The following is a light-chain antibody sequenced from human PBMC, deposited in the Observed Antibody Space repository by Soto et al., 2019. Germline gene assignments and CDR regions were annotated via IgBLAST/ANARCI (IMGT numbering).Light chain of an antibody. CDR3: QQYDSSLWT. CDR2: GAS. CDR1: QSVTSSF. V-gene: IGKV3-20*01. Sequence: EIVLTQSPGTLSLSPGERATLSCRASQSVTSSFLAWYQQKPGQAPRLLIYGASRRATGIPDRFSGSGSGTDFTLTISRLEPEDFAVYYCQQYDSSLWTFGQGTKVEI. J-gene: IGKJ1*01.